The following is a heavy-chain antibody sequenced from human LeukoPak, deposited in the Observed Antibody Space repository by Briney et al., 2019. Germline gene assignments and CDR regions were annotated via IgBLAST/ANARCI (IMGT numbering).Heavy chain of an antibody. CDR3: TIPGPTGSSDY. Sequence: ASVKVSCKVSGYTLSELSMHWVRQSPEEGLEWMGSFDPRDGETVYAQKFQGSVTMTEDTSTDTGYMELRSLRSDDTAIYYCTIPGPTGSSDYWGQGTVVSVSS. V-gene: IGHV1-24*01. CDR2: FDPRDGET. D-gene: IGHD1-1*01. J-gene: IGHJ4*02. CDR1: GYTLSELS.